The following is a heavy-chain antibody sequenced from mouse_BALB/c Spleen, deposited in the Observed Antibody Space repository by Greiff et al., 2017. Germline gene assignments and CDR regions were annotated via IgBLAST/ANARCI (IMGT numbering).Heavy chain of an antibody. D-gene: IGHD2-1*01. J-gene: IGHJ3*01. Sequence: QVQLQQSGAELVRPGSSVKISCKASGYAFSSYWMNWVKQRPGQGLEWIGQIYPGDGDTNYNGKFKGKATLTADKSSSTAYKQLSSLTSEDSAVYFCARKGNLAWFAYWGQGTLVTVSA. V-gene: IGHV1-80*01. CDR1: GYAFSSYW. CDR2: IYPGDGDT. CDR3: ARKGNLAWFAY.